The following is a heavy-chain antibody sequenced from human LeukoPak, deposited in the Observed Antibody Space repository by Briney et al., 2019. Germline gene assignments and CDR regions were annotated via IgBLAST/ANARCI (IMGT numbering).Heavy chain of an antibody. J-gene: IGHJ3*02. CDR2: IFYSGST. V-gene: IGHV4-59*12. Sequence: TSETLSLTCTVSGGSISSYYWSWVRQPPGKALEWIGNIFYSGSTYYSPSLKSRVTISLDTSRNQFSLKLNSVTAAGTAVYYCAKSNGYGLIDIWGQGTMVTVSS. D-gene: IGHD3-22*01. CDR3: AKSNGYGLIDI. CDR1: GGSISSYY.